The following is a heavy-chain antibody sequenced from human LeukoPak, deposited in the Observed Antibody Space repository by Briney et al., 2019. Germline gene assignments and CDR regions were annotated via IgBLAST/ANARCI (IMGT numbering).Heavy chain of an antibody. CDR1: GFTFSSYS. D-gene: IGHD3-22*01. CDR2: ISYDGSNK. CDR3: ARDRWVVITTSNFDY. J-gene: IGHJ4*02. Sequence: PGGSLRLSCVASGFTFSSYSMHWVRQAPGKGLQWVAVISYDGSNKYYADSVKGRFTISRDNSKNTLYLQTNSLRAEDTAVYYCARDRWVVITTSNFDYWGQGTLVTVSS. V-gene: IGHV3-30-3*01.